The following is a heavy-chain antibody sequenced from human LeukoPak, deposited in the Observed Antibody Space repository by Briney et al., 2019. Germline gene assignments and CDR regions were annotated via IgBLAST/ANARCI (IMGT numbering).Heavy chain of an antibody. V-gene: IGHV4-39*07. D-gene: IGHD6-13*01. CDR3: ARGRVSSSTWYSTYYYYFYMDV. J-gene: IGHJ6*03. Sequence: SETLSLTCSVSGGSIRSSSYKWGWIRQPPGKGLEWIGSIHYTETTFYKPSLKSRVTISVHTSKNQFSLKLSSVTAADTAVYYCARGRVSSSTWYSTYYYYFYMDVWGKGTAVTVSS. CDR2: IHYTETT. CDR1: GGSIRSSSYK.